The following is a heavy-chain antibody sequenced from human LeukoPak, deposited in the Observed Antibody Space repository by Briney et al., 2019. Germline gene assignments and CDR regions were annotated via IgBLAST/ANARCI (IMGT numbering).Heavy chain of an antibody. V-gene: IGHV3-30*18. Sequence: GGSLRLSCAASGFTFSSYGMHWVRQAPGKGLEWVAVISYDGSNKYYADSVKGRFTISRDNSKNRLYLQMNSLRAEDTAVYYCAKDAGGSWDYYYGMDVWGQGTTVTVSS. D-gene: IGHD1-14*01. J-gene: IGHJ6*02. CDR1: GFTFSSYG. CDR3: AKDAGGSWDYYYGMDV. CDR2: ISYDGSNK.